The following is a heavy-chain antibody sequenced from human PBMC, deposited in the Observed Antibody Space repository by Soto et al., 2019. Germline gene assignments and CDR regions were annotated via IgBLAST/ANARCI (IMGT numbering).Heavy chain of an antibody. Sequence: SVKVSCKASGGTFSSYAISWVRQAPGQGLEWMGGIIPIFGTANYAQKFQGRVTITADKSASTAYMELSSLRSEDTAVYYCAREELPRLDAFDIWGQGTMVTVSS. J-gene: IGHJ3*02. CDR3: AREELPRLDAFDI. CDR2: IIPIFGTA. D-gene: IGHD1-26*01. V-gene: IGHV1-69*06. CDR1: GGTFSSYA.